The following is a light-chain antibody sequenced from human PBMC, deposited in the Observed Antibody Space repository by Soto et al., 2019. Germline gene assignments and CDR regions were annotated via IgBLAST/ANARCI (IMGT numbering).Light chain of an antibody. V-gene: IGKV1-8*01. CDR3: QQYYSYPRA. CDR1: QGISSY. J-gene: IGKJ3*01. CDR2: AAS. Sequence: AIRMTQSPSSLSASTGDRVTITCRASQGISSYLAWYQQKPGKAPKLLIYAASTLQSGVPSRFSGSGSGTDFTLTISSLQSEDFATYYCQQYYSYPRAFGPGTKVDIK.